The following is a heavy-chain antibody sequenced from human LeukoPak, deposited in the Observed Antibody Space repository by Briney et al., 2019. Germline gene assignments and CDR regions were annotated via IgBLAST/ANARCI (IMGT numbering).Heavy chain of an antibody. CDR3: AKVMGVYGPGGAFDI. Sequence: GGSLRLSCAASGFSFNTYAMTWVRQAPGKGLEWVSFISADGHQTYYADSVKGRFTISRDNSKNTLYLQMNSLRAEDTAVYYCAKVMGVYGPGGAFDIWGQGTMVTVSS. J-gene: IGHJ3*02. V-gene: IGHV3-23*01. D-gene: IGHD3-10*01. CDR2: ISADGHQT. CDR1: GFSFNTYA.